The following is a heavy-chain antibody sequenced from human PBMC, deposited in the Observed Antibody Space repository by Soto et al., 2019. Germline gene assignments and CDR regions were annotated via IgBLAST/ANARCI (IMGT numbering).Heavy chain of an antibody. CDR1: GFSLSTTGEG. D-gene: IGHD2-21*01. CDR2: TYWDDDK. Sequence: QITLKESGPTLVKPTQTLTLTCTFSGFSLSTTGEGVGRIRQPPGTALEWLALTYWDDDKLYSPTLKSRLNMTRGSSKTRVVLSMPYMDPVGTAISLCALFRYVSHVIFGPGGQGTVVFVSS. J-gene: IGHJ5*02. CDR3: ALFRYVSHVIFGP. V-gene: IGHV2-5*02.